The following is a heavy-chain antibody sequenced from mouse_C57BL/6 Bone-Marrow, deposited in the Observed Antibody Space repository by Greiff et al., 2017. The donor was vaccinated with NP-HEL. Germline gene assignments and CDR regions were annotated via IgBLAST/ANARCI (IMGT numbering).Heavy chain of an antibody. D-gene: IGHD2-4*01. CDR3: ARSLYDYEAWFAY. CDR2: ISGGGGNT. CDR1: GFTFSSYT. J-gene: IGHJ3*01. Sequence: EVKLMESGGGLVKPGGSLKLSCAASGFTFSSYTMSWVRQTPEKRLEWVATISGGGGNTYYPDSVKGRFTISRANAKNTLYLQMSSLRSEDTALYYCARSLYDYEAWFAYWGQGTLVTVSA. V-gene: IGHV5-9*01.